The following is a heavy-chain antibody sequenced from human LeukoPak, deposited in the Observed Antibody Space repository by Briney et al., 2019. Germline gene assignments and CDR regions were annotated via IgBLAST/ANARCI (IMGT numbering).Heavy chain of an antibody. CDR2: IYHSGST. CDR3: ARGRRHYDFWSGYYTGFYYYGMDV. CDR1: GGSISSGGYS. D-gene: IGHD3-3*01. Sequence: PSQTLSLTCAVSGGSISSGGYSWSWIRQPPGKGLEWIGYIYHSGSTYYNPSLKSRVTMSVDRSKNQFSLKLSSVTAADTAVYYCARGRRHYDFWSGYYTGFYYYGMDVWGQGTTVTVSS. V-gene: IGHV4-30-2*01. J-gene: IGHJ6*02.